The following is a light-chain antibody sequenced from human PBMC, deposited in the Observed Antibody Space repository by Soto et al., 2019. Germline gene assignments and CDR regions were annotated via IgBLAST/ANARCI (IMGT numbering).Light chain of an antibody. Sequence: DIVMTQSPLSLPVTPGEPASISCRSSQSLLHSNGYNYLDWYLQKPWQSPQLLIYLGSNRASGAHVGFSGSGSGTEVTHKSSRVEVEDVGVYYCMQALQAPRIRFTFGPGTKVDIK. CDR3: MQALQAPRIRFT. J-gene: IGKJ3*01. CDR2: LGS. V-gene: IGKV2-28*01. CDR1: QSLLHSNGYNY.